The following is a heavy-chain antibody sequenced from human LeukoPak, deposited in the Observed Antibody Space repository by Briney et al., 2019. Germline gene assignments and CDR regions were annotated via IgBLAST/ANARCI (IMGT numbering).Heavy chain of an antibody. CDR3: ARGSGYSSRQGDY. J-gene: IGHJ4*02. CDR1: GGSFSGYY. Sequence: SGTLSLTCAVYGGSFSGYYWSWIRQPPGKGLEWIGEINHSGSTNYNPSLKSRVTISVDTSKNQFSLKLSSVTAADTAVYYCARGSGYSSRQGDYWGQGTLVTVSS. CDR2: INHSGST. V-gene: IGHV4-34*01. D-gene: IGHD6-19*01.